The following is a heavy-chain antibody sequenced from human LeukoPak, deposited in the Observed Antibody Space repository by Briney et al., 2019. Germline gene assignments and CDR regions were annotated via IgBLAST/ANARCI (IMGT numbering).Heavy chain of an antibody. CDR2: VSSDGNTK. J-gene: IGHJ4*02. V-gene: IGHV3-30*18. CDR1: GFTFSSYG. Sequence: GGSLRLSCAASGFTFSSYGMHWVRQAPGKGLEWVAVVSSDGNTKYYADPVKGRFTISRDNSKNIVYLQMNSGRAEDTAVYYCAKEGGSSFTAHWDYWGQGTLVTVSS. D-gene: IGHD3-10*01. CDR3: AKEGGSSFTAHWDY.